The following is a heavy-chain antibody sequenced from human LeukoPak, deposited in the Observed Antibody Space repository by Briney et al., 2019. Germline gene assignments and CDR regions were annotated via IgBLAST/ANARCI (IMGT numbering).Heavy chain of an antibody. CDR2: LDPSDSYT. CDR3: ATLRLRAAPYYLDY. Sequence: GESLKIHCKGSGHRYTNYWISWARQMPGKGLEWMGRLDPSDSYTDYSPPFQGHVTFSADKSITTAYLQWSSVKASDTAMYYCATLRLRAAPYYLDYWGQGTLVTVSS. J-gene: IGHJ4*02. D-gene: IGHD2-21*02. V-gene: IGHV5-10-1*01. CDR1: GHRYTNYW.